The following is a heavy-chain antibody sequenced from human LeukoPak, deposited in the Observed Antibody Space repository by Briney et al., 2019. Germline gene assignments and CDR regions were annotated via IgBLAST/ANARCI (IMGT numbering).Heavy chain of an antibody. J-gene: IGHJ5*02. CDR2: INHSGST. V-gene: IGHV4-34*01. CDR3: ARAINYYDSSSYYYLRWFDP. Sequence: KPSGTLSLTCAVYGGSFSGYYWSWIRQPPGKGLEWIGEINHSGSTYYNPSLKSRVTISVDTSKNQFSLKLSSVTAADTAVYYCARAINYYDSSSYYYLRWFDPWGQGTLVTVSS. CDR1: GGSFSGYY. D-gene: IGHD3-22*01.